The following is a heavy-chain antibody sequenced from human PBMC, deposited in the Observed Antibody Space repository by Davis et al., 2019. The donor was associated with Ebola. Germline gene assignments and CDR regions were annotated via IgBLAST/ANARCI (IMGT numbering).Heavy chain of an antibody. J-gene: IGHJ6*03. Sequence: GESLKISCAASGFTFETYWMNWVRQAPGKGLEWVSSISSSSSYIYYADSVKGRFTISRDNAKNSLYLQMNSLRDEDTAVYYCAREGYYYDSSGYYYYYYYMDVWGKGTTVTVSS. CDR1: GFTFETYW. CDR3: AREGYYYDSSGYYYYYYYMDV. V-gene: IGHV3-21*01. D-gene: IGHD3-22*01. CDR2: ISSSSSYI.